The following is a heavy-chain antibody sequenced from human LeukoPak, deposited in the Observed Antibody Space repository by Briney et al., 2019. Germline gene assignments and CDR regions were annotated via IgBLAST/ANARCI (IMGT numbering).Heavy chain of an antibody. J-gene: IGHJ4*02. Sequence: ASVKVSCKASGYTFTSYDINWVRQATGQGLEWMGWMNPNSGNTGYAQKFQGRVTMTRNTSISTAYMELSSLRSEDTAVYYCARGRYGSGSYYTEPYFDYWGQGTLVTVSS. CDR1: GYTFTSYD. V-gene: IGHV1-8*01. CDR3: ARGRYGSGSYYTEPYFDY. D-gene: IGHD3-10*01. CDR2: MNPNSGNT.